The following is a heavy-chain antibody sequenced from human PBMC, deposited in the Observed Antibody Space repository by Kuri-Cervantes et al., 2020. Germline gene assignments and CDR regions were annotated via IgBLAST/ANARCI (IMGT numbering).Heavy chain of an antibody. CDR3: ARGAVSFDY. Sequence: GGSLRLSCAAPGFTFSSYEMNWVRQAPGKGLEWVSYISSSGSTIYYADSVKGRFTISRDNAKNSLYLQMNSLRAEDTAVYYCARGAVSFDYWGQGTLVTVSS. V-gene: IGHV3-48*03. CDR1: GFTFSSYE. J-gene: IGHJ4*02. D-gene: IGHD6-19*01. CDR2: ISSSGSTI.